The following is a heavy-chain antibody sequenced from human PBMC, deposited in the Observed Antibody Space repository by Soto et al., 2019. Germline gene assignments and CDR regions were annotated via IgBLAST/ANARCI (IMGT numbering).Heavy chain of an antibody. D-gene: IGHD3-22*01. CDR1: GFTFSSYS. CDR2: ISSSSSYI. Sequence: GGSLRLSCAASGFTFSSYSMNWVRQAPGKGLEWVSSISSSSSYIYYADSVKGRFTISRDNAKNSLFLQMNSLRAEDTTVYYCASHPRDSSGYWYYFDYWGQGTLVTVSS. J-gene: IGHJ4*02. CDR3: ASHPRDSSGYWYYFDY. V-gene: IGHV3-21*01.